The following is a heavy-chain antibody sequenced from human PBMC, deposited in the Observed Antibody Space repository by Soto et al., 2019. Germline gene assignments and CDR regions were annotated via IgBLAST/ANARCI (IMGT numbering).Heavy chain of an antibody. D-gene: IGHD5-12*01. V-gene: IGHV4-59*08. CDR2: IYYSGST. Sequence: SETLSLTCTVSGGSISSYYWSWIRQPPGKGLEWIGYIYYSGSTNYNPSLKSRVTISVDTSKNQFSLKLSSVTAADTAVYYCARLGSGYDAVSYHYYYYMDVWGKGTTVTVSS. J-gene: IGHJ6*03. CDR3: ARLGSGYDAVSYHYYYYMDV. CDR1: GGSISSYY.